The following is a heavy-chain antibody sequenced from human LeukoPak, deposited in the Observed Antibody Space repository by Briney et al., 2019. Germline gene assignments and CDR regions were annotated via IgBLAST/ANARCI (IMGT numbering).Heavy chain of an antibody. D-gene: IGHD3-9*01. V-gene: IGHV1-69*13. Sequence: GASVKVSCKASGYTFTSYGISWVRQAPGQGLEWMGGIIPIFGTANYPQKFQGRVTITADESTSTAYTELSSLRSEDTAVYYCARNERTDLPDRYFDWLLSAPNWYFDLWGRGTLVTVSS. J-gene: IGHJ2*01. CDR3: ARNERTDLPDRYFDWLLSAPNWYFDL. CDR1: GYTFTSYG. CDR2: IIPIFGTA.